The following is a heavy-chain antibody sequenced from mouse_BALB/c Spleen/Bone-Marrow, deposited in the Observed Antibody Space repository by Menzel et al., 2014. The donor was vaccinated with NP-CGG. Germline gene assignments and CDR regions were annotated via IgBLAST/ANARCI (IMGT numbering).Heavy chain of an antibody. J-gene: IGHJ2*01. Sequence: EVQLQQSGGGLVQPGRSLILSCAASGFDFSRYWMSWSRQAPGKGQEWIGEINPGSSTINYTPSLKDKFIISRDNAKXTLCTQNTKVRAENTALYYSARLGDSASFFHRGHGTPLTVSP. CDR3: ARLGDSASFFH. CDR1: GFDFSRYW. D-gene: IGHD6-1*01. CDR2: INPGSSTI. V-gene: IGHV4-2*02.